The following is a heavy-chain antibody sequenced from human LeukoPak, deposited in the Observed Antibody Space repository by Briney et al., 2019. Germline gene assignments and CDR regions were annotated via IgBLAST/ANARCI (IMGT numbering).Heavy chain of an antibody. Sequence: GGSLRLSCAASGFTFSSYWMSWVRQAPGKGLEWVANIKQDGSEKYYVDSVKGRFTISRDNAKNSLYLQMNSLRAEDTAVYYCARGGTLTPTLYGMDVWGQGTTVTVSS. CDR2: IKQDGSEK. CDR3: ARGGTLTPTLYGMDV. CDR1: GFTFSSYW. V-gene: IGHV3-7*01. J-gene: IGHJ6*02.